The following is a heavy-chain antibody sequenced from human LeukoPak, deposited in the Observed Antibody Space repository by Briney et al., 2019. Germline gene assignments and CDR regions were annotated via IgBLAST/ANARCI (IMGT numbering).Heavy chain of an antibody. V-gene: IGHV1-18*01. CDR3: TRGGPVAGTHKYFQH. CDR2: ISAYNGNT. J-gene: IGHJ1*01. Sequence: ASMKDSCKASGYTLTSYGISGVRQAPGQGLEWMGWISAYNGNTNYGQKFQGRVTLTRNTSISTAYMELSSLRSEDTAVYYCTRGGPVAGTHKYFQHWGQGTLVTVSS. CDR1: GYTLTSYG. D-gene: IGHD6-19*01.